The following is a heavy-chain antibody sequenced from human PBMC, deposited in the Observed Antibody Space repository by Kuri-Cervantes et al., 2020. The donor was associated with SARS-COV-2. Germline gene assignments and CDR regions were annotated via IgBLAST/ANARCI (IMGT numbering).Heavy chain of an antibody. Sequence: SQTLSLTCAVYGGSLSGSYWSWIRQSPGKRLEWIGEVNHNGGANYNPSLRSRVTISVDTSKNQFSLKLSSVTAADTAVYYCARGYRYISGRFDYWGQGTLVTVSS. D-gene: IGHD5-18*01. CDR3: ARGYRYISGRFDY. CDR1: GGSLSGSY. J-gene: IGHJ4*02. CDR2: VNHNGGA. V-gene: IGHV4-34*01.